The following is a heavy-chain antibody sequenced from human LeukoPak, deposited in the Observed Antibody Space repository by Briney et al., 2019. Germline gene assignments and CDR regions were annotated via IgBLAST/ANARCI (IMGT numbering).Heavy chain of an antibody. CDR1: GGSFNGYY. CDR3: ARGPGSSGGYYVGDF. V-gene: IGHV4-34*01. Sequence: IPSETLSLTCAVYGGSFNGYYWSWIRQPPGKGLEWIGEINHSGSTNYNPSLKSRVTISVDTSKNQFSLKLSSVTAADTAVYYCARGPGSSGGYYVGDFWGQGTLVTVSS. J-gene: IGHJ4*02. D-gene: IGHD1-26*01. CDR2: INHSGST.